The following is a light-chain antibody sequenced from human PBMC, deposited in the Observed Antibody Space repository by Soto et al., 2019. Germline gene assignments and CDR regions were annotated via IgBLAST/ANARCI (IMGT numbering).Light chain of an antibody. Sequence: QSALTQPPSASGSPGQSVTISCTGTSSDVGGYNYVSWYQQYPGRAPKLMIYEVTKRPSGFPDRFSGSKSGNTASLTVSGLQAEDEADYYGSSYAASNNFYFVFGGGTQLTVL. CDR1: SSDVGGYNY. V-gene: IGLV2-8*01. CDR2: EVT. CDR3: SSYAASNNFYFV. J-gene: IGLJ3*02.